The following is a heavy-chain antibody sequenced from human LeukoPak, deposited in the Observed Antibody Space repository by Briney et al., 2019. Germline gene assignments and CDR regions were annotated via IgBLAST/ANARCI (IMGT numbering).Heavy chain of an antibody. Sequence: GGSLRLSCAASGFTFSSYWMHWVRQAPGKGLVWISRINTDGSNTRYEDTVKGRFTISRDNAKNTLYLQMNGLRAEDTAVYYCARDGYRTSQGAFDLWGQGTMVTVSS. D-gene: IGHD5-12*01. CDR2: INTDGSNT. CDR3: ARDGYRTSQGAFDL. V-gene: IGHV3-74*01. CDR1: GFTFSSYW. J-gene: IGHJ3*01.